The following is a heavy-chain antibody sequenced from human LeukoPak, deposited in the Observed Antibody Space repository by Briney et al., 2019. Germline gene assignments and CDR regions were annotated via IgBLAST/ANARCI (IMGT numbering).Heavy chain of an antibody. CDR1: GFTLSSYW. V-gene: IGHV3-7*01. J-gene: IGHJ5*02. Sequence: GGSLRLSCAASGFTLSSYWMSWVRQAPGKGLEWVANIKQDGSEKYYVDSVKGRFTISRDNAKNSLYLQMNSLRAEDTAVYYCARISEYYDILTGIHNWFDPWGQGTLVTVSS. CDR2: IKQDGSEK. CDR3: ARISEYYDILTGIHNWFDP. D-gene: IGHD3-9*01.